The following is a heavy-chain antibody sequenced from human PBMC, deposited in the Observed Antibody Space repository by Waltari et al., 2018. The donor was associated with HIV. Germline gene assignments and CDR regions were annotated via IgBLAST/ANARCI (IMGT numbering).Heavy chain of an antibody. CDR2: IIPILGIA. CDR3: ARGLAAAGTGEWFDP. J-gene: IGHJ5*02. Sequence: QVQLVQSGAEVKKPGSSVKVSCKASGGTFSSYAISWVRQAPGQGLEWMGRIIPILGIANYAQKFQGRVTITADKSTSTAYMELSSLRSEDTAVYYCARGLAAAGTGEWFDPWGQGTLVTVSS. CDR1: GGTFSSYA. V-gene: IGHV1-69*04. D-gene: IGHD6-13*01.